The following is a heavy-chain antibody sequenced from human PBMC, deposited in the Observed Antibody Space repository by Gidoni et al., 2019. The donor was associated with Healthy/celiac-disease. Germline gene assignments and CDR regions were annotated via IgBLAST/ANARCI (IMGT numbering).Heavy chain of an antibody. J-gene: IGHJ4*02. D-gene: IGHD6-19*01. Sequence: QVQLVESGGGVVQPGRSLRLSWSASGFTFSSDGMHWVRQAPGKGLEWVAVISYDGSNKYYADSVKGRFTISRDNSKNTLYLQMNSLRAEDTAVYYCAKLWPVAGEEPVDYWGQGTLVTVSS. CDR1: GFTFSSDG. CDR2: ISYDGSNK. V-gene: IGHV3-30*18. CDR3: AKLWPVAGEEPVDY.